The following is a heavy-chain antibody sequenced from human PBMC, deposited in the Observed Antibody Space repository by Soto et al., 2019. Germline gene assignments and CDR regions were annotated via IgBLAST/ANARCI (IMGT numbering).Heavy chain of an antibody. Sequence: QVQLVESGGGVVQPGRSLRLSCAASGFTFSSYGMHWVRQAPGKGLEWVAVISYDGSNKYYADSVKGRFTISRDNSKNTLYLQMNSLRAEDTAVYYCAKVLYSSSSLGDYWGQGTLVTVSS. CDR1: GFTFSSYG. V-gene: IGHV3-30*18. CDR3: AKVLYSSSSLGDY. D-gene: IGHD6-13*01. CDR2: ISYDGSNK. J-gene: IGHJ4*02.